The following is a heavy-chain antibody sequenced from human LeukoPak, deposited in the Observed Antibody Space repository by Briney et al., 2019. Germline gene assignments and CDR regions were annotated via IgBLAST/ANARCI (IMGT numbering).Heavy chain of an antibody. CDR1: GGSISSYY. CDR3: ARAGITIFGFDY. V-gene: IGHV4-59*01. D-gene: IGHD3-3*01. Sequence: SETLSLTCTVSGGSISSYYWSWIRQPPGKGLEWIGYIYYSGGTNYNPSLKSRVTISVDTSKNQFSLKLSSVTAADTAVYYCARAGITIFGFDYWGQGTLVTVSS. J-gene: IGHJ4*02. CDR2: IYYSGGT.